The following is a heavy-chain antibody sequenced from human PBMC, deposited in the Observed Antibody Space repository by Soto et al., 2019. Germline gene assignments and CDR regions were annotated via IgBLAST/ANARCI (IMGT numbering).Heavy chain of an antibody. J-gene: IGHJ5*02. V-gene: IGHV4-59*08. CDR3: ARRLVATVATSENNWLHP. Sequence: SETLSLTCTVSGGSISSYYWSWIRQPPGKGLEWIGYIYYSGSTNYNPSLKSRVTISVDTSKNQFSLKLSSVTAADTALYFCARRLVATVATSENNWLHPWGQGVLVTVSS. CDR1: GGSISSYY. CDR2: IYYSGST. D-gene: IGHD4-17*01.